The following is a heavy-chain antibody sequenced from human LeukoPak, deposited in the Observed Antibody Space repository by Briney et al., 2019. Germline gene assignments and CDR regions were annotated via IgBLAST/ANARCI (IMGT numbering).Heavy chain of an antibody. CDR3: ARDLGMTTADYGMDV. D-gene: IGHD4-17*01. J-gene: IGHJ6*02. CDR2: IYYSGST. CDR1: GGSVSSGSYY. Sequence: PSETLSLTCTVSGGSVSSGSYYWSWIRQPPGKGLEWIGYIYYSGSTNYNPSLKSRVTISLDTSKNQFSLKLSSVTAADTAVYYCARDLGMTTADYGMDVWGQGTTVTVSS. V-gene: IGHV4-61*01.